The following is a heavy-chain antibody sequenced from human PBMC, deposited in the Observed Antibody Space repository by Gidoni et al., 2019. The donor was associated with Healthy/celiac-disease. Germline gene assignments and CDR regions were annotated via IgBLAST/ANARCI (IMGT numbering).Heavy chain of an antibody. J-gene: IGHJ4*02. CDR1: GLSFDDYA. Sequence: EVQLVESGGVVVQPGGSLRLSCAAYGLSFDDYAMHWGRHAPGKGLEWVSLISWDGGSTYYADSVKGRFTISRDNSKNSLYLQMNSLRAEDTALYYCAKASTYYDFWSGLYFDYWGQGTLVTVSS. CDR2: ISWDGGST. CDR3: AKASTYYDFWSGLYFDY. D-gene: IGHD3-3*01. V-gene: IGHV3-43D*03.